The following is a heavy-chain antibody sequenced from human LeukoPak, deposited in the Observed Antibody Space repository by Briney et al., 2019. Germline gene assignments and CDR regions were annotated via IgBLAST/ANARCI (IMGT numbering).Heavy chain of an antibody. Sequence: GESLRISCKGSGYSFTSYGISWVRQAPGQGLEWMGWISAYNGNTNYAQKLQGRVTMTTDTSTSTAYMELRSLRSDDTAVYYCARDKGYYYDSSGYYYDYWGQGTLVTVSS. CDR1: GYSFTSYG. CDR2: ISAYNGNT. CDR3: ARDKGYYYDSSGYYYDY. V-gene: IGHV1-18*01. D-gene: IGHD3-22*01. J-gene: IGHJ4*02.